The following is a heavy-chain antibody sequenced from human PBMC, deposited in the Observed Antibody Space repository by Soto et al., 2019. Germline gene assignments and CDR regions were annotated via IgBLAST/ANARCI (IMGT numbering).Heavy chain of an antibody. Sequence: SETLSLTCTVSGGSISSGGYYWSWIRQHPGKGLEWIGYIYYSGSTYYNPSLKSRVTISVDTSKNQFSLKLSSVTAADTAVYYCASYIWGSYGYYYFYMDVWGKGTTVTVSS. CDR3: ASYIWGSYGYYYFYMDV. V-gene: IGHV4-31*03. J-gene: IGHJ6*03. D-gene: IGHD3-16*01. CDR2: IYYSGST. CDR1: GGSISSGGYY.